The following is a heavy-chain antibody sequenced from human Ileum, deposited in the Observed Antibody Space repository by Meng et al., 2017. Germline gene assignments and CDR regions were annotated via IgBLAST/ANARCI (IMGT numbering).Heavy chain of an antibody. D-gene: IGHD4-23*01. CDR2: IYHSVLV. V-gene: IGHV4-4*03. CDR1: IDSISTTNW. Sequence: VPLQGCAPVPGKPPGSLALSSAASIDSISTTNWCNRARQPPGEGLGLFGEIYHSVLVNSKLCLNRRATPSIDKSKNQFSFMLGSVTAADTGVYYCAANSGKKMHSWGQGTLVTVSS. CDR3: AANSGKKMHS. J-gene: IGHJ4*02.